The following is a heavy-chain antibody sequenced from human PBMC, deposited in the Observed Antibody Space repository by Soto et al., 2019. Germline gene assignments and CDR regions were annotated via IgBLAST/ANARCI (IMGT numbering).Heavy chain of an antibody. D-gene: IGHD6-19*01. CDR1: GFTYSTYV. V-gene: IGHV3-30*04. CDR2: ASTDGHKK. CDR3: AREGYSSGWGGVLDY. Sequence: VQLMESGGGVVQPGTSLRLSCTASGFTYSTYVIHWVRQAPGKGLEWVAVASTDGHKKDYATSVRGRFTISRDNSKNTLDLQMDSLRGDDTAVYYCAREGYSSGWGGVLDYWGRGIMVAVSS. J-gene: IGHJ4*02.